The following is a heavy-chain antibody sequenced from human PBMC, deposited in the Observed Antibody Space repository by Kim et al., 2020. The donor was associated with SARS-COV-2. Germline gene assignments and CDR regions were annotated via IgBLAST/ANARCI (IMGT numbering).Heavy chain of an antibody. J-gene: IGHJ4*02. Sequence: KLQGRVTMTTDTSTSTAYMELRSLRSDDTAVYYCARFLEGWMATINSFDYWGQGTLVTVSS. CDR3: ARFLEGWMATINSFDY. V-gene: IGHV1-18*01. D-gene: IGHD5-12*01.